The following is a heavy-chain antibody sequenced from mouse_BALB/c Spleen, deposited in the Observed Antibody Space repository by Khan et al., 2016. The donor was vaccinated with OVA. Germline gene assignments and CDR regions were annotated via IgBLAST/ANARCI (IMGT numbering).Heavy chain of an antibody. V-gene: IGHV1-7*01. Sequence: VKLQESGAELAKPGASVKMSCKASGYTFTSYWMHWVKQRPGQGLEWIGYINPTTDYTEYNQIFKDKATLTADKSSSTAYMQLSSLTSEDSAVYYCVNHGSSSAWFTYWCQGTLVTVSA. CDR1: GYTFTSYW. D-gene: IGHD1-1*01. CDR2: INPTTDYT. J-gene: IGHJ3*01. CDR3: VNHGSSSAWFTY.